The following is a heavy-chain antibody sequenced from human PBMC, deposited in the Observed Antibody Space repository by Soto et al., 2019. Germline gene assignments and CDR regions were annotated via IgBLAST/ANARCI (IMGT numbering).Heavy chain of an antibody. J-gene: IGHJ5*02. Sequence: PSETLSLTCAVYGGSFSGYYWSWIRQPPGKGLEWIGEINHSGSTNYNPSLKSRVTISVDTSKNQFSLKLSSVTAADTAVYYCARDIVSQYSYGKSNWFDPWGQGALVTVSS. V-gene: IGHV4-34*01. CDR2: INHSGST. D-gene: IGHD5-18*01. CDR3: ARDIVSQYSYGKSNWFDP. CDR1: GGSFSGYY.